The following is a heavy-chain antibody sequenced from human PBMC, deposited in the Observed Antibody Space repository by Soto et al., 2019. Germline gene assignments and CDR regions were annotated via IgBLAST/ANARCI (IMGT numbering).Heavy chain of an antibody. CDR1: GFSLSTSGVG. CDR3: AHATQAAPLQYYIDI. J-gene: IGHJ6*03. D-gene: IGHD6-13*01. CDR2: VYWDDDK. V-gene: IGHV2-5*05. Sequence: QITLKESGPTLVNPTQTLTLTCTFSGFSLSTSGVGVGWIRQPPEKALEWLALVYWDDDKRYGPSLRGRLTITKDTSKNQVVLTMTNVGPVDTATYYCAHATQAAPLQYYIDIWGEGTTVTVSS.